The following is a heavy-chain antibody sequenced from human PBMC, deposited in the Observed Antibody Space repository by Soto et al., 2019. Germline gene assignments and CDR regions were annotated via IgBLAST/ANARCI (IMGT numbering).Heavy chain of an antibody. J-gene: IGHJ6*02. CDR2: IYYSGST. CDR1: GGSISCGGYY. Sequence: QVQLQESGPGLVKPSQTLSLTCTVSGGSISCGGYYWSWIRQHPGKGLERIGEIYYSGSTYYNPSIKGRVTISVDTSKNQFSLKLSSVTAADTAVYYCARDREIVVVPAAMRGGYYYYYDMDVWGQGTTVTVSS. V-gene: IGHV4-31*03. D-gene: IGHD2-2*01. CDR3: ARDREIVVVPAAMRGGYYYYYDMDV.